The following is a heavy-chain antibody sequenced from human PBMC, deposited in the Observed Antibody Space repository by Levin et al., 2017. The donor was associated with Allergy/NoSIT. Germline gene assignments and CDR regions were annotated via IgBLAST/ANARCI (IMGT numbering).Heavy chain of an antibody. CDR2: ISSSGATI. CDR1: GFTFNSYD. J-gene: IGHJ6*03. CDR3: ARVSLGYCSSASCHYYFYMDV. Sequence: PGGFLRLSCAASGFTFNSYDINWVRQAPGKGLEWVSYISSSGATIYYADSVKGRFAISRDSAKNSLYLQMNSLRAEDSAVYFCARVSLGYCSSASCHYYFYMDVWGKGTTVTVSS. V-gene: IGHV3-48*03. D-gene: IGHD2-2*01.